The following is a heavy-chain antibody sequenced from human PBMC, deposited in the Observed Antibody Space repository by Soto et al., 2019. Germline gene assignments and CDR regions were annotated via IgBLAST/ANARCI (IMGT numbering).Heavy chain of an antibody. CDR3: AKTIEPHYDYIWGSFDY. J-gene: IGHJ4*02. V-gene: IGHV3-23*01. Sequence: GGSLRLSCAASGFTFSSYAMSWVRQAPGKGLEWVSAISGSGGSTYYADSVKGRFTISRDNSKNTLYLQMNSLRAEDTAVYYCAKTIEPHYDYIWGSFDYWGQGTLVTVSS. D-gene: IGHD3-16*01. CDR1: GFTFSSYA. CDR2: ISGSGGST.